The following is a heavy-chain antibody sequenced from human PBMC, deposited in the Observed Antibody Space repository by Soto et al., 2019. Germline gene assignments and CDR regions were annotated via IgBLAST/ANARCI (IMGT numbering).Heavy chain of an antibody. CDR2: MNPNSGNT. CDR3: AREGKGVLRYFDWSPRKQYYYYYYMDV. J-gene: IGHJ6*03. Sequence: GISFKVCCKACGDTFTSYDINWVRQATGQGLEWMGWMNPNSGNTGYAQKFQGRVTMTRNTSISTAYMELSSLRSEDTAVYYCAREGKGVLRYFDWSPRKQYYYYYYMDVWGKGTTVTVSS. V-gene: IGHV1-8*01. D-gene: IGHD3-9*01. CDR1: GDTFTSYD.